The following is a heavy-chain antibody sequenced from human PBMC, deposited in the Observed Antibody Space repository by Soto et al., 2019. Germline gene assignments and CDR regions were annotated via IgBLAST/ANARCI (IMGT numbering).Heavy chain of an antibody. CDR1: EFSFSSYA. J-gene: IGHJ4*02. V-gene: IGHV3-30-3*01. CDR3: ARTFDTITYYFDY. Sequence: LRLSCTASEFSFSSYAMHWIRQSPGKGLEWVAVISFNGNSLHYADSVKDRFTISRDNSKSTLYLQMNNMRTEDTAVYYCARTFDTITYYFDYWGQGTLVTVSS. CDR2: ISFNGNSL. D-gene: IGHD3-9*01.